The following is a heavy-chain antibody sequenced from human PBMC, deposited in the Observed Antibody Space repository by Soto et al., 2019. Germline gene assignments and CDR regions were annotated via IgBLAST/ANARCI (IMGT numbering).Heavy chain of an antibody. D-gene: IGHD4-17*01. Sequence: LGESLKISCAASGFMFSTYAMNCVRQAPGKGLEWVSAISSSGDTTYYAESVRGRFTISRDNSINTLYLQMSSLRTEDTAVFYCAHPRGYGVFDAVDIWGQGTMVTVSS. CDR2: ISSSGDTT. CDR1: GFMFSTYA. CDR3: AHPRGYGVFDAVDI. J-gene: IGHJ3*02. V-gene: IGHV3-23*01.